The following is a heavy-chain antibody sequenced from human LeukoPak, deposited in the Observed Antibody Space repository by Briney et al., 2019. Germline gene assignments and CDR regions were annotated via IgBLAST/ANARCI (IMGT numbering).Heavy chain of an antibody. CDR2: MNPDSGNT. J-gene: IGHJ4*02. Sequence: ASVKVSCKASGYTFTDCDINWVRQAPGQGLEWMGWMNPDSGNTGYAQKFKGRVTMTRDTSISTAYLELSSLRSDDTAVYYCARNSDYWSGYFPFWGQGALVTVSS. CDR3: ARNSDYWSGYFPF. D-gene: IGHD3-3*01. CDR1: GYTFTDCD. V-gene: IGHV1-8*01.